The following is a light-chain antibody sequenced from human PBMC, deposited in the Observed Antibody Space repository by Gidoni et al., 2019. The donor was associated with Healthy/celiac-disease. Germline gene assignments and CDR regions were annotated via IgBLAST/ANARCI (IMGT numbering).Light chain of an antibody. J-gene: IGLJ2*01. CDR1: SSNIGNNY. Sequence: QSVFTHPPSVSAPPGQKVTISCSGSSSNIGNNYVSWYQQLPGTAPKLLIYDNNKRPSGIPDRFSGSKSGTSATLGITGLQTGDEADYYCGTWDSSLSAGVFGGGTKLTVL. V-gene: IGLV1-51*01. CDR2: DNN. CDR3: GTWDSSLSAGV.